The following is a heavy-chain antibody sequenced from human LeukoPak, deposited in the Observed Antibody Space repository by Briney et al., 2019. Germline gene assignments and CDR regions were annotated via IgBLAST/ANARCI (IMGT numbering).Heavy chain of an antibody. CDR1: GGSISSYY. V-gene: IGHV4-59*01. CDR3: ARGRGSGYDSEDF. Sequence: SETLSLTCTVSGGSISSYYWSWIRQHPGKGLEWIGYIYYSGSTNYNPSLKSRVTISVDTSKNQFSLKLSSVTAADTAVYYCARGRGSGYDSEDFWGQGTLVTVSS. J-gene: IGHJ4*02. D-gene: IGHD5-12*01. CDR2: IYYSGST.